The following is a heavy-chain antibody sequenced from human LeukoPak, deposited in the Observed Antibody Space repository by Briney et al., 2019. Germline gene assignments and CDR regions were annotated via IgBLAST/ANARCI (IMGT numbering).Heavy chain of an antibody. CDR3: AREHSMVRGVIVLRAFDI. CDR1: GYTFTGYY. J-gene: IGHJ3*02. CDR2: INPNSGGT. V-gene: IGHV1-2*02. Sequence: ASVKVSCKASGYTFTGYYMHWVRQAPGQGLEWMGWINPNSGGTNYAQKFQGRVTMTRDTSISTAYMELSRLRSDDTAVYYCAREHSMVRGVIVLRAFDIWGQGTMVTVSS. D-gene: IGHD3-10*01.